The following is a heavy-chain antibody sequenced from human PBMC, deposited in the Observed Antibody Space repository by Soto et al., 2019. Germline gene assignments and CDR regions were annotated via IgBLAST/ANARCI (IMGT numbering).Heavy chain of an antibody. Sequence: GESLKISGYRSGYGFTTYWIKLVLQMPGKVLEWMGKIDPTGSYVNYSPSFQGHVTISSDKSISTTYLQWSTLMASDTATSSCARHCSRTTCRYYYGMDVCRQGTTVTVSS. CDR1: GYGFTTYW. V-gene: IGHV5-10-1*01. D-gene: IGHD2-2*01. CDR3: ARHCSRTTCRYYYGMDV. J-gene: IGHJ6*01. CDR2: IDPTGSYV.